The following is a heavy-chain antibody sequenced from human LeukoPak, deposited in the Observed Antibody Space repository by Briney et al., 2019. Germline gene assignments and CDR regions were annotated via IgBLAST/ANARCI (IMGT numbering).Heavy chain of an antibody. CDR2: IWYDGANR. J-gene: IGHJ6*02. Sequence: PGMSLRLSCAASGFTFGSYGMHWVRQAPGKELEWVAVIWYDGANRYYADSAKGRFTISRGTSKNTLDLQMNSLRAEDTAVYYCARSRDVGDSYYGTDVWGQGTTVTVSS. CDR3: ARSRDVGDSYYGTDV. CDR1: GFTFGSYG. D-gene: IGHD2-21*01. V-gene: IGHV3-33*01.